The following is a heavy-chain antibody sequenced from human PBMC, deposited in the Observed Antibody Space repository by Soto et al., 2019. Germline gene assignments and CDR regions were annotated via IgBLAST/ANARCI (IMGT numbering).Heavy chain of an antibody. CDR2: INTDGSST. Sequence: LRLSCAASGFTFSRFWMHWVRQAPGKGLVWVSRINTDGSSTTYADSVKGRFTISRDNAKNTLYLQMDSLRAEDTGVYYCTRDPGAYSSTWSFYFDSWGQGTLVTVSS. CDR1: GFTFSRFW. D-gene: IGHD6-13*01. V-gene: IGHV3-74*01. J-gene: IGHJ4*02. CDR3: TRDPGAYSSTWSFYFDS.